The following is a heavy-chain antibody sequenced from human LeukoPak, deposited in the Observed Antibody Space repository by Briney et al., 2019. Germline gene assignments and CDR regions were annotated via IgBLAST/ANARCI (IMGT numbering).Heavy chain of an antibody. CDR1: GYTFTSYD. D-gene: IGHD1-1*01. J-gene: IGHJ4*02. CDR2: MNPNGGNT. CDR3: ARRSLKKTTFDY. Sequence: ASVKVSCKASGYTFTSYDINWVPQATGQGLEWMGWMNPNGGNTGYAQKFQGRVTMTRNTSISTAYMELSSLRSEDTAVYYCARRSLKKTTFDYWGQGTLVTVSS. V-gene: IGHV1-8*01.